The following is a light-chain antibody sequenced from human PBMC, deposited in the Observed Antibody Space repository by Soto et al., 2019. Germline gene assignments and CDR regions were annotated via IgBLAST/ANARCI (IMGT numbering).Light chain of an antibody. CDR1: QSVSGQ. CDR2: DAS. Sequence: DIEMTQSPSTLSSSAGDRATLSCRASQSVSGQLAWYQQKPGQAPKLLIYDASNMASGIPDRFSGSGSGTDFTLTISRLEPEDFAVYYCQQYYTSYTTFGQGTKVDIK. V-gene: IGKV3-11*01. J-gene: IGKJ1*01. CDR3: QQYYTSYTT.